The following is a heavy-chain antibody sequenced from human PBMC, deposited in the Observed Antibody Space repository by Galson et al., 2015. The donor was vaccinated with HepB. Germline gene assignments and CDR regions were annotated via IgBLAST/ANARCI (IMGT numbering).Heavy chain of an antibody. CDR1: GDSVSSNTVG. CDR3: AKSIHLGRGFDS. D-gene: IGHD7-27*01. Sequence: ISGDSVSSNTVGWNWIRQSPSRGLEWLGRTYYRSKWSNDYAVSVKSRITINPDTSKNQFSLQLNSVTPEDTAVYYCAKSIHLGRGFDSWGQGTLVTVSS. J-gene: IGHJ4*02. CDR2: TYYRSKWSN. V-gene: IGHV6-1*01.